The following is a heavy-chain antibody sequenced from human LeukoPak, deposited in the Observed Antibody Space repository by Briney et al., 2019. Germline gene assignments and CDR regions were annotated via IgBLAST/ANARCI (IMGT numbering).Heavy chain of an antibody. D-gene: IGHD3-22*01. Sequence: GGSLRLSCAASGFAFTDYAMSWVRQAPGKGLEWVSGISWDGSSEVYIDSLRGRFTISRDNAKNSLYLQMNSLRAEDTALYYCASDSRSESSGYALNIWGQGTLVTVSS. CDR1: GFAFTDYA. CDR3: ASDSRSESSGYALNI. CDR2: ISWDGSSE. V-gene: IGHV3-20*04. J-gene: IGHJ3*02.